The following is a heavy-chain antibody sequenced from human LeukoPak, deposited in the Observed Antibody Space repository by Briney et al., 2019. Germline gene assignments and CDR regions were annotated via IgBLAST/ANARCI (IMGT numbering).Heavy chain of an antibody. D-gene: IGHD3-9*01. J-gene: IGHJ3*02. CDR3: ASGPDILTGYHQSAFDI. Sequence: GGSLRLSCAASGFTFSGYDMHWVRQAPGKGLEWVAVISYDGSNKYYADSVKGRFTISRDNSKNTLYLQMNSLRAEDTAVYYCASGPDILTGYHQSAFDIWGQGTMVTVSS. CDR1: GFTFSGYD. V-gene: IGHV3-30*03. CDR2: ISYDGSNK.